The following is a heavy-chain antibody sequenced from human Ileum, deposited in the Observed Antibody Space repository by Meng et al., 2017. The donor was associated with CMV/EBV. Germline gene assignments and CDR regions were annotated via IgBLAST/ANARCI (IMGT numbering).Heavy chain of an antibody. CDR3: ARSIAAAAMRWFDP. Sequence: GESLKISCAASGFTFSSYSMNWVRQAPGKGLEWVSSISSSSSYIYYADSVKGRFTISRDNAKNSLYLQMNSLRAEDTAAYYCARSIAAAAMRWFDPWGQGTLVTVSS. V-gene: IGHV3-21*01. CDR1: GFTFSSYS. J-gene: IGHJ5*02. D-gene: IGHD6-13*01. CDR2: ISSSSSYI.